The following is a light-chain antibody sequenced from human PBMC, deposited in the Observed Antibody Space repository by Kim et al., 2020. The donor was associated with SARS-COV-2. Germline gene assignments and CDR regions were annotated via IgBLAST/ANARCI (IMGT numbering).Light chain of an antibody. CDR1: QSLLHNNAYNY. V-gene: IGKV2-28*01. Sequence: DIVMTQSPLSLPVTPGEPASISCRSSQSLLHNNAYNYLEWYLQKPGQSPQLLMFLASNRASGVPDRFSGSGSGTDFTLKISRVEAEDVVIYYCMQALQTPYSFGQGTKLEI. CDR3: MQALQTPYS. CDR2: LAS. J-gene: IGKJ2*03.